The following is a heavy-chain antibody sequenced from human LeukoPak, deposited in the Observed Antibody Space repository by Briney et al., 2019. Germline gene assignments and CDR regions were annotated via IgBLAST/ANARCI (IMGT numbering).Heavy chain of an antibody. CDR3: TTDRPRTHYGMDV. CDR1: GFTLRNYG. V-gene: IGHV3-30*03. Sequence: QPGRSLRLSCVASGFTLRNYGMHWVRQAPGKGLEWVAVISYDGSNKYYADSVKGRFTISRDNSKNTLYLQMNSLKTEDTAVYYCTTDRPRTHYGMDVWGQGTTVTVSS. J-gene: IGHJ6*02. CDR2: ISYDGSNK.